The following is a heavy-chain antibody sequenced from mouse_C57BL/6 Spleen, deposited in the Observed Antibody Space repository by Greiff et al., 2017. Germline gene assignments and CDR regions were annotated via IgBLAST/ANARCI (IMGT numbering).Heavy chain of an antibody. D-gene: IGHD1-1*01. V-gene: IGHV1-80*01. Sequence: VQLQQSGAELVKPGASVKISCKASGYAFSSYWMNWVKQRPGKGLEWIGQIYPGDGDTNSNGKLKGKATLTADKSSSTAYMQLSCLTSEDSAVYFCARSPYYYDEQNSIDYWGQGTSVTVSS. CDR1: GYAFSSYW. CDR2: IYPGDGDT. CDR3: ARSPYYYDEQNSIDY. J-gene: IGHJ4*01.